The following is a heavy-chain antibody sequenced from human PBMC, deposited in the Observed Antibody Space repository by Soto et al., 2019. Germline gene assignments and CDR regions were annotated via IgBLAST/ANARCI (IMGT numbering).Heavy chain of an antibody. Sequence: VQLVESGGGLVQPGRSLRLSCAASGFTFDDYAMHWVRQAPGKGLEWVSGISWNSGSIGYADSVKGRFTISRDNAKNSLYLQMNSLRAEDTALYYCAKDMGRFGELLPDYWGQGTLVTVSS. CDR2: ISWNSGSI. CDR1: GFTFDDYA. J-gene: IGHJ4*02. V-gene: IGHV3-9*01. CDR3: AKDMGRFGELLPDY. D-gene: IGHD3-10*01.